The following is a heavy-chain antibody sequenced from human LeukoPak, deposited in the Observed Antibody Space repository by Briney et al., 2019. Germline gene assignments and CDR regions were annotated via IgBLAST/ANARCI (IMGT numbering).Heavy chain of an antibody. CDR3: ARHKKDYYDSSGYYGGFDN. V-gene: IGHV4-39*01. Sequence: SETPSLTCTVSGGSISSSAYYWGWLRQPPGKGLEWIGSIYYSGSAYYNPSLKSRVSISVDTSKNQFSLKLSSVTAADTAVYYCARHKKDYYDSSGYYGGFDNWGQGTLVTVSS. D-gene: IGHD3-22*01. CDR2: IYYSGSA. J-gene: IGHJ4*02. CDR1: GGSISSSAYY.